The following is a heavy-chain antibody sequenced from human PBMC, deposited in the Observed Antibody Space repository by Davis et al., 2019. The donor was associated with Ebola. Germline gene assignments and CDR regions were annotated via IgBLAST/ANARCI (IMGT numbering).Heavy chain of an antibody. D-gene: IGHD3-10*01. V-gene: IGHV3-48*02. J-gene: IGHJ4*02. CDR2: ISSSSTTI. CDR3: ARAGMVQGVITKWDGY. CDR1: GFTFSRNS. Sequence: GESLKISCVASGFTFSRNSMNWVRQAPGKGLEWVSYISSSSTTIYYADSVKGRFTISRDDAKNALYLQMNSLSDEDTAVYYCARAGMVQGVITKWDGYWGQGTLVTVSS.